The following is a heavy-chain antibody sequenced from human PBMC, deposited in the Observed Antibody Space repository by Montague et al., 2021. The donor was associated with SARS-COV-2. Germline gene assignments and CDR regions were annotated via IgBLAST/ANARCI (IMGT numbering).Heavy chain of an antibody. CDR2: INHSGST. Sequence: SETLSLTCAVYSGSFSDYYWTWIRQPPGKGLEWIGEINHSGSTNYNPSLKSRVSISVDTSKNQFSLKLSSVTAADTAVYYCARGAPTITMIVVVVTGADGYFDLWGRGTLVTVSS. D-gene: IGHD3-22*01. V-gene: IGHV4-34*01. CDR3: ARGAPTITMIVVVVTGADGYFDL. CDR1: SGSFSDYY. J-gene: IGHJ2*01.